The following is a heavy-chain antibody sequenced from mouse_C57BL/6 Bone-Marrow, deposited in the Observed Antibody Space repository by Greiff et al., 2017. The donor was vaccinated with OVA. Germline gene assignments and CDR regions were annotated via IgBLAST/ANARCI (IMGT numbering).Heavy chain of an antibody. Sequence: QVQLQQSGPELVKPGASVKISCKASGYAFSSSWMNWVKQRPGKGLEWIGRIYPGDGDTNYNGKFKGKATLTADKSSSTAYMQLSSLTSEDSAVYFGARWGPLTTVVAGPFDYWGQGTTLTVSS. V-gene: IGHV1-82*01. D-gene: IGHD1-1*01. J-gene: IGHJ2*01. CDR3: ARWGPLTTVVAGPFDY. CDR2: IYPGDGDT. CDR1: GYAFSSSW.